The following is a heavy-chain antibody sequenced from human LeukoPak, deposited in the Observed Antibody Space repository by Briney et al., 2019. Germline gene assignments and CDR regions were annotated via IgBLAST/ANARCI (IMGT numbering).Heavy chain of an antibody. J-gene: IGHJ6*02. Sequence: GGSLRLSCAASGFTFSSYGIHWVRQAPGKGLEWLALISFDGSNKFYADSVKGRLNISRDNSKNTLYLQMNSLRAEDTAVYYCAKVPRYGSGRAYYYGMDVWGQGTTVTDSS. V-gene: IGHV3-30*18. D-gene: IGHD3-10*01. CDR3: AKVPRYGSGRAYYYGMDV. CDR1: GFTFSSYG. CDR2: ISFDGSNK.